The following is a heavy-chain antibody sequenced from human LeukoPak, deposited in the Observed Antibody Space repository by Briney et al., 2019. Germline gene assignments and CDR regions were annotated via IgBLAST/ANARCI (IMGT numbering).Heavy chain of an antibody. V-gene: IGHV1-18*01. D-gene: IGHD3-10*01. CDR1: GYSFTRYG. CDR2: ISGSNGNT. Sequence: ASVRVSCKASGYSFTRYGISWVRQAPGQGLEWMGWISGSNGNTNYAQKFQGRVTMTRDMSTSTVYMELSSLRSEDTAVYYCARDKGSTMVRGVIAYNWFDPWGQGTLVTVSS. CDR3: ARDKGSTMVRGVIAYNWFDP. J-gene: IGHJ5*02.